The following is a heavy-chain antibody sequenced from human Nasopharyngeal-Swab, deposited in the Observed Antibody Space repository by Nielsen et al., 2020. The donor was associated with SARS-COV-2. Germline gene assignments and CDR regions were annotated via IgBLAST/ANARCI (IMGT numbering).Heavy chain of an antibody. CDR3: ARDWHGPFDC. Sequence: GESLKISCAASGFTFSSYSMNWVRQAPGKGLEWVSYISSSSSTIYYADSVKGRFTISRDNAKNSLYLQMNSLRAEDTAVYYCARDWHGPFDCWGQGTLVTVSS. CDR1: GFTFSSYS. CDR2: ISSSSSTI. V-gene: IGHV3-48*04. J-gene: IGHJ4*02. D-gene: IGHD5-24*01.